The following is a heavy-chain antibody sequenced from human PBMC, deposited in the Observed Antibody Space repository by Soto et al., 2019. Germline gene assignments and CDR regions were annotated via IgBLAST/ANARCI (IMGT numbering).Heavy chain of an antibody. Sequence: GGSLRLSCAASGFTFSSYGMHWVRQAPGKGLEWVAVIWYDGSNKYYADSVKGRFTISRDNSKNTLYLQMNSLRAEDTAVYYWARHEGRVVAAFDYWGQGTLVTVSS. CDR1: GFTFSSYG. CDR3: ARHEGRVVAAFDY. J-gene: IGHJ4*02. CDR2: IWYDGSNK. V-gene: IGHV3-33*01. D-gene: IGHD2-15*01.